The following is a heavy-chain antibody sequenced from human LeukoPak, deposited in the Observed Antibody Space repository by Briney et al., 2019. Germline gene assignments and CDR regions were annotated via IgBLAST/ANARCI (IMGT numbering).Heavy chain of an antibody. CDR2: IKTSGNIM. CDR3: VRDAYWASDY. Sequence: GGSLRLSCAASGFTFSTYNMNWVRQAPGKGLEWISNIKTSGNIMFYADSVKGRFTISRDNAENSLFLQMNSLRDEDSVVYYCVRDAYWASDYWGQGTLVTVSS. J-gene: IGHJ4*02. D-gene: IGHD3-16*01. CDR1: GFTFSTYN. V-gene: IGHV3-48*02.